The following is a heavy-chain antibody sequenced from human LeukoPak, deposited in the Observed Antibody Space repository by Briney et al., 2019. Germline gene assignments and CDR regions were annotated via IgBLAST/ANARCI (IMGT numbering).Heavy chain of an antibody. CDR1: GFIFSGYW. Sequence: PGGSLRLSCAASGFIFSGYWMTWVRQAPGKGLEWVANIKQDGSEKYYVDSVKGRFTISRDNAKNSLYLQMNSLRAEDRAVYYCAREYSGSYDYWGQGTLVTVSS. D-gene: IGHD1-26*01. CDR2: IKQDGSEK. J-gene: IGHJ4*02. V-gene: IGHV3-7*01. CDR3: AREYSGSYDY.